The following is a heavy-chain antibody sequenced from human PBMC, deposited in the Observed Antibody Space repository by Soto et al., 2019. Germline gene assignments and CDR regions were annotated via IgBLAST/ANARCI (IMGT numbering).Heavy chain of an antibody. D-gene: IGHD3-16*01. CDR3: AGLFQHLFSLYDS. Sequence: SETLSLTCTVSGGSISSSSYYWGWIRQPPGKGLEWIGSIYYGGSTYYNPSLKSRVTISVDTSKNQFSLKLSSVTAADTAVYYCAGLFQHLFSLYDSSGQGSLVAVSA. CDR1: GGSISSSSYY. CDR2: IYYGGST. V-gene: IGHV4-39*01. J-gene: IGHJ5*01.